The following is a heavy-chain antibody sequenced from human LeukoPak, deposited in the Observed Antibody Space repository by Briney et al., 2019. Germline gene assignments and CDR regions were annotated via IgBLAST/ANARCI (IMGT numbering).Heavy chain of an antibody. CDR1: GGSISSYY. CDR2: IYYSGST. CDR3: ARLGVDLPYDY. D-gene: IGHD3-3*01. J-gene: IGHJ4*02. Sequence: SETLSLTCTVSGGSISSYYWSWIRQPPGKGLEWIGYIYYSGSTNYNPSLKSRVTISVDTSKNQFSLKLSSVTAADTAVYYYARLGVDLPYDYWGQGTLVTGSS. V-gene: IGHV4-59*08.